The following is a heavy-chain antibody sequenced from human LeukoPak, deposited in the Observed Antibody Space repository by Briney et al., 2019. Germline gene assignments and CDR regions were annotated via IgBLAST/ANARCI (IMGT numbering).Heavy chain of an antibody. Sequence: GGSLRLSCAASGLTFNNAWMNWVRQAPGKGLEWVGRIKSKSDGGTTDYAAPVKGRFIISRDDSKNTLYLQMNSLKTEDTAVYFCATDGISEETTTDYWGQGTLVTVSS. CDR3: ATDGISEETTTDY. D-gene: IGHD1-1*01. CDR1: GLTFNNAW. CDR2: IKSKSDGGTT. V-gene: IGHV3-15*01. J-gene: IGHJ4*02.